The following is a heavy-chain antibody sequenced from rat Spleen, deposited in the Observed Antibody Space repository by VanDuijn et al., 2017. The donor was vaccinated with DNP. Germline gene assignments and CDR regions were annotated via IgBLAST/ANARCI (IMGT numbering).Heavy chain of an antibody. CDR1: GFPFSDYF. Sequence: EVRLVESGGGLVQPGRSLKLSCAASGFPFSDYFMAWVRQVPHKGLEWVASINNGGGSAYYPDSVKGRFTISRDNAENTLYLQMDSLRSEDTATYYCTTLMDALGQGTSVTVSS. J-gene: IGHJ4*01. CDR2: INNGGGSA. V-gene: IGHV5-20*01. CDR3: TTLMDA.